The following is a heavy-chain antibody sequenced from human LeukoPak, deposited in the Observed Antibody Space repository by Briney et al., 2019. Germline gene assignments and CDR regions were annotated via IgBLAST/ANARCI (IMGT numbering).Heavy chain of an antibody. CDR1: GFTFSSYS. D-gene: IGHD3-3*01. CDR2: ISSRSSYI. V-gene: IGHV3-21*01. J-gene: IGHJ4*02. Sequence: GGSLRLSCAASGFTFSSYSMNWVRQAPGKGLEWVSSISSRSSYIYYADSVKGRFTISRDNAKNSLYLQMNSLRAEDTAVYYCARAVPLRFLEWLPRGTDKFDYWGQGTLVTVSS. CDR3: ARAVPLRFLEWLPRGTDKFDY.